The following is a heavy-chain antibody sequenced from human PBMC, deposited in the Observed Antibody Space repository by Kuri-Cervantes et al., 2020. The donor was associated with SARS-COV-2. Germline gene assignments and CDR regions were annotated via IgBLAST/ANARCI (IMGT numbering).Heavy chain of an antibody. J-gene: IGHJ5*02. V-gene: IGHV4-39*07. CDR1: GGSISSSTYY. CDR3: ARDRGRIAAAGIGWFDP. D-gene: IGHD6-13*01. Sequence: SETRSLTCSVSGGSISSSTYYWGWIRQPPGKGLEWIGTIYYSGNTLYNPSLKSRLTISVDTSKKQFSLNLSSVTAADTAVYYCARDRGRIAAAGIGWFDPWGQGTLVTVSS. CDR2: IYYSGNT.